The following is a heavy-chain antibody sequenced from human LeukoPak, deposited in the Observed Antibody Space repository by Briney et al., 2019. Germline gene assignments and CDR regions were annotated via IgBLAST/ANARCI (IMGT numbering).Heavy chain of an antibody. CDR1: GGSISSYY. D-gene: IGHD6-13*01. Sequence: PSETLSLTCTVSGGSISSYYWSWIRQPPGKGLEWIGYIYYSGSTNYNPSFKSRVTISVDTSKNQFSLKLSSVTAADTAVYYCARYIAAAGTFDYWGQGTLVTVSS. V-gene: IGHV4-59*08. CDR3: ARYIAAAGTFDY. J-gene: IGHJ4*02. CDR2: IYYSGST.